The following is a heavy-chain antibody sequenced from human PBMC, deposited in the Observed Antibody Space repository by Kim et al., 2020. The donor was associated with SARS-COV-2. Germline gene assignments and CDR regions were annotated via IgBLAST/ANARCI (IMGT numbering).Heavy chain of an antibody. D-gene: IGHD3-10*01. CDR3: ARGVTMVRGYYYYYGMDV. Sequence: KGRFTISRENAKNSLYLQMNSLRAGDTAVYYCARGVTMVRGYYYYYGMDVWGQGTTVTVSS. J-gene: IGHJ6*02. V-gene: IGHV3-13*01.